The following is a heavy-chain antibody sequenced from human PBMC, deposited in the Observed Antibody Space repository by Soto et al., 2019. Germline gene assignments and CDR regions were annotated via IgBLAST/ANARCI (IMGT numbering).Heavy chain of an antibody. CDR3: AHGSGWLSDY. D-gene: IGHD6-19*01. CDR2: IYWNDDK. Sequence: QITSKESGPTLLKPTQTLTLTCTFSGFSLSTSTVGVNWIRQPPGKALEWLALIYWNDDKYYTPSLSGRLTITKDTSKNQVVLTMTNMNPVDTATYYCAHGSGWLSDYWGQGILVTVSS. J-gene: IGHJ4*02. CDR1: GFSLSTSTVG. V-gene: IGHV2-5*01.